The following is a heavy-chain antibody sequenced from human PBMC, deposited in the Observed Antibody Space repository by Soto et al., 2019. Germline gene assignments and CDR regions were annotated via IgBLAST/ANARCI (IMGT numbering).Heavy chain of an antibody. J-gene: IGHJ5*02. Sequence: QVQLVQSGAEVKTPGASVKVSCRASGYSFRTHGISWVRQAPGQGLEWMGWISTYDDKTNFPQKFQGRITMTTDTSTSTAYMELRSLRSDDTAVYFCARDLGYCNSSGCFRTCFDPWGQGTLVTVSS. D-gene: IGHD2-15*01. CDR1: GYSFRTHG. V-gene: IGHV1-18*01. CDR2: ISTYDDKT. CDR3: ARDLGYCNSSGCFRTCFDP.